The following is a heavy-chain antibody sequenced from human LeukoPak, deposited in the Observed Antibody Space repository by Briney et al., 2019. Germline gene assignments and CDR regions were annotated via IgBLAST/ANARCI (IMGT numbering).Heavy chain of an antibody. V-gene: IGHV4-34*01. CDR3: HETGSSAFDI. CDR1: GGSFSGYY. J-gene: IGHJ3*02. Sequence: SETLSHTCAVYGGSFSGYYWSWIRQPPGKGLEWIGEVNHSGSTNYNPSLKSRVTISVDTSKNQFSLKLSSVTAADTAVYYCHETGSSAFDIWGQGTMVTVSS. CDR2: VNHSGST. D-gene: IGHD3-9*01.